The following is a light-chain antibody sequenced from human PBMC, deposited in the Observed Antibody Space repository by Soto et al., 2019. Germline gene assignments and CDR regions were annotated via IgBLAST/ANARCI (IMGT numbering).Light chain of an antibody. Sequence: SYELTQPPSVSVAPGQTARITCGGNDIGSKSVHWYQQKPGQAPVVVVYDDSDRPSGIPERFSGSNSGNTATLTISRVEAGDEDDYYCQVWDSNSDHVIFGGGTKLTVL. J-gene: IGLJ2*01. CDR1: DIGSKS. CDR2: DDS. V-gene: IGLV3-21*02. CDR3: QVWDSNSDHVI.